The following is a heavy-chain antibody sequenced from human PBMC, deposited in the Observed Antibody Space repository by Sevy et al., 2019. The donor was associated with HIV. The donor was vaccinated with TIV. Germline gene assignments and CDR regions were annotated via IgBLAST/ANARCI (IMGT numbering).Heavy chain of an antibody. CDR1: GFTFSKYS. Sequence: GALRLSCAASGFTFSKYSMSWVRQPPGKGLEWVSTLSFGCGEINYADSVKGRFTISRDNSKSPGYLQMNNLRPEDTAMYYCAREGCTKPHDYWGQGTLVTVSS. CDR3: AREGCTKPHDY. V-gene: IGHV3-23*01. D-gene: IGHD2-8*01. J-gene: IGHJ4*02. CDR2: LSFGCGEI.